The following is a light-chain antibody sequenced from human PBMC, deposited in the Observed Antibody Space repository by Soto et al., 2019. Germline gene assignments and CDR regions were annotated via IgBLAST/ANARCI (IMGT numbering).Light chain of an antibody. CDR1: QSISSY. V-gene: IGKV3-11*01. CDR3: QQRTNWPRT. J-gene: IGKJ1*01. CDR2: DAS. Sequence: EIVLTQSPATLSLSPGERATLSCRASQSISSYLAWYQQKPGQAPRLLIYDASNRATGIPARFSGSGSGTDFTLTISNLETEDFAVYYCQQRTNWPRTFGQGTKVEI.